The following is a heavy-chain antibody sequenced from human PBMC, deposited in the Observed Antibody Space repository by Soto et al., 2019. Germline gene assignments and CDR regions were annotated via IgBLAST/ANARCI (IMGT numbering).Heavy chain of an antibody. Sequence: SETLSLTCTVSGDSISSYFWSWIRQPPGKGLEWIGYIYYSGSTDYNPSLKSRVTISVDTSKNQVSLRLSSVTSADAAVYYCAGLHCIGGSCYLDPWGQGTLVTVSS. J-gene: IGHJ5*02. V-gene: IGHV4-59*08. CDR3: AGLHCIGGSCYLDP. CDR2: IYYSGST. D-gene: IGHD2-15*01. CDR1: GDSISSYF.